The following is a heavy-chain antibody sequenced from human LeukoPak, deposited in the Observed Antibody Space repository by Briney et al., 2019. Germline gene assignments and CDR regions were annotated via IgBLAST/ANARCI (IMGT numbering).Heavy chain of an antibody. D-gene: IGHD3-22*01. Sequence: SETLSLTCTVSGGSISSYYWTWIRQPPGKGLEQLGYISHSGSTNYNPSLKSRVTISIDTSKNQFSLKLSSVTAADTAVYYCAGLGASGNGYLSWFDPWGQGTLVTVSS. J-gene: IGHJ5*02. V-gene: IGHV4-59*01. CDR3: AGLGASGNGYLSWFDP. CDR1: GGSISSYY. CDR2: ISHSGST.